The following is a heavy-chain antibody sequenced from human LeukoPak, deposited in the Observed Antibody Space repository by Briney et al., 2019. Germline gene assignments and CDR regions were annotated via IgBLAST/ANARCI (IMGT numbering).Heavy chain of an antibody. CDR1: GFTFSSYW. V-gene: IGHV3-74*01. CDR3: ARASGGYSSSWYPTNWFDP. Sequence: GGSLRLSCAASGFTFSSYWMHWVRQAPGKGLVWVSRINSDGSSTSYADSVKGRFTISRDNAKNTLYLQMNSLRAEDTAVYYCARASGGYSSSWYPTNWFDPWGQGTLVTVSS. J-gene: IGHJ5*02. CDR2: INSDGSST. D-gene: IGHD6-13*01.